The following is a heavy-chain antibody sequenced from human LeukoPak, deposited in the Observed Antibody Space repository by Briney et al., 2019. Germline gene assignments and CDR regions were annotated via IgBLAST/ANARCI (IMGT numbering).Heavy chain of an antibody. J-gene: IGHJ4*02. CDR2: IYYSGST. CDR1: GGSISSGDYY. D-gene: IGHD5-18*01. Sequence: PSETLSLTCTVSGGSISSGDYYWSWIRQPPGKGLEWIGYIYYSGSTYYNPFLKSRVTISVDTSKNQFSLKLSSVTAADTAVYYCARERGGRQLWARFDYWGQGTLVTVSS. V-gene: IGHV4-30-4*08. CDR3: ARERGGRQLWARFDY.